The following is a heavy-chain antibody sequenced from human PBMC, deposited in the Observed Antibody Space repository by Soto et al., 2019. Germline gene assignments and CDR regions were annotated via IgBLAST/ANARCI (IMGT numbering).Heavy chain of an antibody. D-gene: IGHD6-19*01. V-gene: IGHV3-23*01. CDR2: ISGSGGST. CDR3: AKVFGIEHRYRQWLVGGGHDY. J-gene: IGHJ4*02. CDR1: GFTFSSYA. Sequence: GGSLRLSCAASGFTFSSYAMSWVRQAPGKGLEWVSAISGSGGSTYYADSVKGRFTISRDNSKNTLYLQMNSLRAEDTAVYYCAKVFGIEHRYRQWLVGGGHDYWGQGTLVTVSS.